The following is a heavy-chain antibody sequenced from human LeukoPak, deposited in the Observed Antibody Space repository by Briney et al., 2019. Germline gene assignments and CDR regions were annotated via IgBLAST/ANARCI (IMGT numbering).Heavy chain of an antibody. CDR1: GGSISSYY. CDR3: ARGTGWFAY. Sequence: SETLSLTCTVSGGSISSYYWSWIRQPPGKGLERIGYIYYRGSTNYNPSLKSRVTISVDTSKNQFSLKLSSVTAADTAVYYCARGTGWFAYWGQGTLVTVSS. CDR2: IYYRGST. J-gene: IGHJ5*01. D-gene: IGHD1-1*01. V-gene: IGHV4-59*01.